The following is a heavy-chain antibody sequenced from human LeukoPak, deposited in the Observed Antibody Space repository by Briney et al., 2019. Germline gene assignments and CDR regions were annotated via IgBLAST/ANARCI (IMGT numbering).Heavy chain of an antibody. CDR1: GFTFRSFW. D-gene: IGHD2-2*02. CDR3: ARDIPYGLSYFDY. CDR2: IKEDGSDA. V-gene: IGHV3-7*04. Sequence: PRGSLRLSCSASGFTFRSFWMTWVRQAPGKGLELVANIKEDGSDANYVDAVKGRFTISRDNAKDSLYLQMNSVRPEDTAVYYCARDIPYGLSYFDYWGQGTLVTVSS. J-gene: IGHJ4*02.